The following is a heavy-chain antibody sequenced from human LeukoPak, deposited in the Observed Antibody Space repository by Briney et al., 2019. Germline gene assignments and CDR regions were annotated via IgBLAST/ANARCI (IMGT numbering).Heavy chain of an antibody. CDR1: GFTFSSYE. D-gene: IGHD6-13*01. V-gene: IGHV3-48*03. CDR2: ISSSGSTI. CDR3: ARAEYSSSWYGVNWFDP. J-gene: IGHJ5*02. Sequence: GGSLRLSCAASGFTFSSYEMNWVRKAPGKGLEWVSYISSSGSTIYYADSVKGRFTISRDDAKNSLYLQMNSLRAEDTAVYYCARAEYSSSWYGVNWFDPWGQGTLVTVSS.